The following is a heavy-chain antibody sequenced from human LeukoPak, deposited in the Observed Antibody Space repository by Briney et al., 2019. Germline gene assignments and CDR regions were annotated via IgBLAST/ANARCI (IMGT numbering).Heavy chain of an antibody. J-gene: IGHJ4*02. CDR1: GGSISSIY. Sequence: PSGTLSLTCAVSGGSISSIYWSTWVRQPPGKGLEWIGYIYYSGSTTYNPSLKSRVTISVDTSKNQFSLKLSSVTAADTAVFYCARGFAYGDTGSFDYWGQGTLVTVSS. CDR2: IYYSGST. CDR3: ARGFAYGDTGSFDY. D-gene: IGHD4-17*01. V-gene: IGHV4-4*02.